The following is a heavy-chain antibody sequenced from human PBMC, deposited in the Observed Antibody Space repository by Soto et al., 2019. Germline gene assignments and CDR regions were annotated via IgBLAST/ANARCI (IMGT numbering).Heavy chain of an antibody. V-gene: IGHV5-51*01. CDR3: AGWGSESYYYYYGMDV. CDR1: GYSFTNYW. CDR2: IYPGDSDT. J-gene: IGHJ6*02. Sequence: GESLKISCKGSGYSFTNYWIGWVRQMPGKDLDWMGIIYPGDSDTRYSPAFQGQVTISAHKSISTAYLQWSSLKASDTAMYYCAGWGSESYYYYYGMDVWGQGTTDTVSS. D-gene: IGHD3-10*01.